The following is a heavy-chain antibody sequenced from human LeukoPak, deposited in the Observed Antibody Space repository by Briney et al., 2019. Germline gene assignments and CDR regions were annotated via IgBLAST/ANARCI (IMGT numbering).Heavy chain of an antibody. CDR3: ARVGPGYYYYMDV. J-gene: IGHJ6*03. V-gene: IGHV1-69*13. Sequence: GASVKVSCKASGGTFSSYAISWVRQAPGQGLEWMGGIIPIFGTAYYAQKFQGRVTITADESTSTAYMELSSLRSEDTAVYYCARVGPGYYYYMDVWGKGTTVTVSS. CDR2: IIPIFGTA. CDR1: GGTFSSYA.